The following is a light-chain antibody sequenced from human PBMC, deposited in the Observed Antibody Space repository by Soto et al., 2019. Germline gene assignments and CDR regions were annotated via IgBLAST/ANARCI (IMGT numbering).Light chain of an antibody. V-gene: IGKV3-11*01. Sequence: EIVLTQPPGTLSLSPGERATLSCRASQSVWSSYLAWYQQKPGQAPRLLIYDASNGATGIPARFSGSGSGTDFTLTISSLEPEDFAVYYCQQRSNWPPWTFGQGTKVDIK. CDR3: QQRSNWPPWT. CDR1: QSVWSSY. CDR2: DAS. J-gene: IGKJ1*01.